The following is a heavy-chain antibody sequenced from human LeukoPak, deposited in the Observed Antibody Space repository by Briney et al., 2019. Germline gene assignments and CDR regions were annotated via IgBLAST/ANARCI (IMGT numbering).Heavy chain of an antibody. Sequence: PSETLSLTCTVFGGSISSYYWSWIRQPPGKGLEWIGYIYYSGSTNYNPSLKSRVTISVDTSKNQFSLKLSSVTAADTAVYYCARGPGYYDILQYYYGMDVWGKGTTVTVSS. CDR2: IYYSGST. CDR1: GGSISSYY. V-gene: IGHV4-59*01. J-gene: IGHJ6*04. D-gene: IGHD3-9*01. CDR3: ARGPGYYDILQYYYGMDV.